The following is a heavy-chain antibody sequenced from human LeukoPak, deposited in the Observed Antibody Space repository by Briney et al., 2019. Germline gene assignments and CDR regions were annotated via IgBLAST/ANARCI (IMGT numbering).Heavy chain of an antibody. V-gene: IGHV1-46*01. D-gene: IGHD6-19*01. Sequence: ASVKVSCKTSGYIFTTYALNWVRQAPGQGLEWMGIINPSGGSTSYAQKFQGRVTMTRDTSTSTVYMELSSLRSEDTAVYYCASYGDGSGWLHFYWGQGTLVAVSS. CDR3: ASYGDGSGWLHFY. CDR1: GYIFTTYA. J-gene: IGHJ4*02. CDR2: INPSGGST.